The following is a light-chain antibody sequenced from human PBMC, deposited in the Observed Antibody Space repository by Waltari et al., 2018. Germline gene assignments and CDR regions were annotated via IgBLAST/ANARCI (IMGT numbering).Light chain of an antibody. CDR1: SSDIGAYKY. V-gene: IGLV2-8*01. CDR3: RSYAGGYVHYV. Sequence: QSVLTQPPSASGSPGQSVTISCTGSSSDIGAYKYVSWYQQYPGKGPKLIIYDTNKRPSGIPDRFSASESGNTASLTIAGRQAEDEADYHCRSYAGGYVHYVFGTGTKVT. J-gene: IGLJ1*01. CDR2: DTN.